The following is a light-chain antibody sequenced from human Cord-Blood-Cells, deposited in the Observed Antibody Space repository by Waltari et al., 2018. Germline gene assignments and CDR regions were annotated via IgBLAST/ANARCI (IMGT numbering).Light chain of an antibody. CDR3: CSYAGSSTWV. CDR2: EGS. V-gene: IGLV2-23*01. J-gene: IGLJ3*02. CDR1: SSDVGSYNL. Sequence: QSAMTQPASVSGSPGQSITISCTGTSSDVGSYNLVSWYQQHPGKAPKLMIYEGSKRPLGVSNRVSSSESGDTAARTISELQAEDEADYYCCSYAGSSTWVVGGGTKLTVL.